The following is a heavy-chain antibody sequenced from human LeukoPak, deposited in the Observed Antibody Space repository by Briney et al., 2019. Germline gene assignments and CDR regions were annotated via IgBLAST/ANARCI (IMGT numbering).Heavy chain of an antibody. CDR1: GFSFSTSS. V-gene: IGHV3-48*01. CDR2: IRGSSTTI. Sequence: PGGSLRLSCAASGFSFSTSSMSWVRQTPGKGLEWISYIRGSSTTIYYADSVKGRFTISRDNARNSLYLQMNDLRAEDTGVYFCARDARSHCGTDACYGPYFDYGGQGSLVTVSS. J-gene: IGHJ4*02. D-gene: IGHD2-2*01. CDR3: ARDARSHCGTDACYGPYFDY.